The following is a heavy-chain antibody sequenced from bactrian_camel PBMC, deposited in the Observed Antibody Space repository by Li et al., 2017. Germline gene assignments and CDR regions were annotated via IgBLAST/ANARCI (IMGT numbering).Heavy chain of an antibody. CDR2: FYIGTGST. CDR3: AAPGGQLGRWCYEFPVNWVSWLYN. D-gene: IGHD3*01. J-gene: IGHJ4*01. Sequence: HVQLVESGGGSVQAGGSLRLSCAASGYTSSSVCMGWFRQAPGKEREGVAAFYIGTGSTHYADPVKGRFTISHDDAKNMLYLDMNNLKPEDTAMYHCAAPGGQLGRWCYEFPVNWVSWLYNRGQGTQVTVS. V-gene: IGHV3S1*01. CDR1: GYTSSSVC.